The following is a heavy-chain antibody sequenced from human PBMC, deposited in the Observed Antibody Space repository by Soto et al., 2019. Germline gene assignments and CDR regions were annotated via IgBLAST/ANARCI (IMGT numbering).Heavy chain of an antibody. CDR2: IYHSGST. D-gene: IGHD7-27*01. J-gene: IGHJ5*02. CDR3: ARVPGP. V-gene: IGHV4-30-2*01. CDR1: GCSISSGGYS. Sequence: SDTLALTFAVSGCSISSGGYSWSWIRQPPGKGLEWIGYIYHSGSTYYNPSLKSRVTISVDRSKNQFSLKLSSVTAADTAVYYCARVPGPWGQGTLVTVSS.